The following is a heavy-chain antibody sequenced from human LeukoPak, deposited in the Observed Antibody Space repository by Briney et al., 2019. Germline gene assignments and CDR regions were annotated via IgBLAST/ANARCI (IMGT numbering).Heavy chain of an antibody. CDR2: IYYSGST. CDR1: GGSISSSSYY. CDR3: ARQSMVRGVICDY. D-gene: IGHD3-10*01. V-gene: IGHV4-39*01. J-gene: IGHJ4*02. Sequence: SETLSLTCTVSGGSISSSSYYWGWIRQPPGKGLEWIGSIYYSGSTYYNPSLKSRVTISVDTSKNQFSLELSSVTAADTAVYYCARQSMVRGVICDYWGQGTLVTVSS.